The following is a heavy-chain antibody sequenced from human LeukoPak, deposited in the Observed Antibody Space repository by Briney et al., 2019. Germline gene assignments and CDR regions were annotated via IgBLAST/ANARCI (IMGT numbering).Heavy chain of an antibody. V-gene: IGHV4-59*01. Sequence: PSETLSLTCTVSGGSISSYYWSWIRQPPGKGLEWIGYIYYSGSTNYNPSLKSRVTISVDTSKNQFSLKLSSVTAADTAVYYCARDSGEYSGSSDAFDIWGQGTMVTVSS. D-gene: IGHD6-6*01. J-gene: IGHJ3*02. CDR1: GGSISSYY. CDR2: IYYSGST. CDR3: ARDSGEYSGSSDAFDI.